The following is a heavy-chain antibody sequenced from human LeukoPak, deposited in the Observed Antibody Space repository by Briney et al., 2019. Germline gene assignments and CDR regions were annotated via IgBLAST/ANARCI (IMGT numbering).Heavy chain of an antibody. V-gene: IGHV2-5*01. CDR2: IYWNDDK. D-gene: IGHD3-10*01. CDR1: GFSLSTSGVG. CDR3: AHSFLHYYGSGSYYNQYYFDY. Sequence: SGPTLVKPTQTLTLTCTFSGFSLSTSGVGVGWIRQPPGKALEWLALIYWNDDKRYSPSLKSTLTITKDTSKNQVVLTMTNMDPVDTATYYCAHSFLHYYGSGSYYNQYYFDYWGQGTLVTVSS. J-gene: IGHJ4*02.